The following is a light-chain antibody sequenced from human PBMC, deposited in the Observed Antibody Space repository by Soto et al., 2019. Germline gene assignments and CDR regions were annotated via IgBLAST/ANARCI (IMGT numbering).Light chain of an antibody. CDR1: QGISTY. Sequence: DIQMTQSPSSLSASVGDRVTITCRASQGISTYLAWYQQKPGKVPYLLIYGASTLQSGVPSRFSGSGSGTDFSLTISSLHPEDVATYYCQKYSSAPWTFGQGTKVEIK. CDR3: QKYSSAPWT. CDR2: GAS. V-gene: IGKV1-27*01. J-gene: IGKJ1*01.